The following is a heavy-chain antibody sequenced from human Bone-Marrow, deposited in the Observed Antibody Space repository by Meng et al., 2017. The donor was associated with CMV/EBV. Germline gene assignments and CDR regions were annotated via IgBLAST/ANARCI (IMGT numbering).Heavy chain of an antibody. J-gene: IGHJ6*02. D-gene: IGHD6-13*01. V-gene: IGHV1-69*05. CDR2: IIPVFGTA. CDR3: ATAAGTSYYYYGMDV. CDR1: GGTFSRYS. Sequence: SVKVSCKASGGTFSRYSISWVRQAPGQGLEWMGGIIPVFGTANYAQKLQGRVTISTDESTSTAHMELSSLRSEDMAMYYCATAAGTSYYYYGMDVWGQGTTVTVSS.